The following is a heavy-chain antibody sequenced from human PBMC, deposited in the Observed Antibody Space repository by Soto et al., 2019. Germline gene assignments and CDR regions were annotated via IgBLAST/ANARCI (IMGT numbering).Heavy chain of an antibody. CDR2: IIPIVETP. CDR1: GGTFNSYD. D-gene: IGHD3-22*01. J-gene: IGHJ5*02. CDR3: ARLSRPNYYDTSGFFKDNGFDP. Sequence: QVQLVQSGAEVKKPGSSMKVSCKASGGTFNSYDINWVRQAPGQGLEWMGGIIPIVETPKYAQKFQGRVTITPDESTNTVYMELSSLRSEDTAMYYCARLSRPNYYDTSGFFKDNGFDPWGQGTLVTVSS. V-gene: IGHV1-69*01.